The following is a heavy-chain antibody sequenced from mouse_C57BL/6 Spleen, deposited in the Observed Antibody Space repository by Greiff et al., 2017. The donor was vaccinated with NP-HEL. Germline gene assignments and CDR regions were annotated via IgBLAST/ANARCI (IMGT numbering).Heavy chain of an antibody. V-gene: IGHV1-69*01. J-gene: IGHJ3*01. CDR1: GYTFTSYW. CDR2: IDPSDSYT. CDR3: ARPSSWGFAY. D-gene: IGHD1-1*01. Sequence: QVQLQQPGAELVKPGASVKLSCKASGYTFTSYWMHWVKQRPGQGLEWIGEIDPSDSYTNYNQKFKGKSTLTVDKSSSTAYMQLSSLTSEDSAVYYCARPSSWGFAYWGQGTLVTVSA.